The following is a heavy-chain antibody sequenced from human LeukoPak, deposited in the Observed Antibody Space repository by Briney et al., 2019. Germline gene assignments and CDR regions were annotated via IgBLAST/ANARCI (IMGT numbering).Heavy chain of an antibody. D-gene: IGHD1-26*01. CDR2: INPNSGGT. V-gene: IGHV1-2*02. Sequence: GASVKVSCKASGYTFTGYYMHWVRQAPGQGLEWMGWINPNSGGTNYAQKFQGRVTMTRDTSISTAYMELSRLRSDDTAVYYCARDDGIVSGCYEGAFDIWGQGTMVTVSS. CDR3: ARDDGIVSGCYEGAFDI. CDR1: GYTFTGYY. J-gene: IGHJ3*02.